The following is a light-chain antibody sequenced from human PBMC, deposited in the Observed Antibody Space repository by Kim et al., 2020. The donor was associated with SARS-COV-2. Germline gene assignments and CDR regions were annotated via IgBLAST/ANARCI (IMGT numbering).Light chain of an antibody. CDR1: SGSIASSY. V-gene: IGLV6-57*01. CDR3: QSSDSTTVV. J-gene: IGLJ2*01. Sequence: GKTVTTSCPRSSGSIASSYVQWYQQRPGSSPTTVIYEDNERPSGVPDRFSGSIDSSSNSASLTISGLKTEDEADYYCQSSDSTTVVFGGGTQLTVL. CDR2: EDN.